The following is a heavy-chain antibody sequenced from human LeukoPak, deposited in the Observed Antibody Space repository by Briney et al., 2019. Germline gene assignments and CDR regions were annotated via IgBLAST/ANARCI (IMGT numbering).Heavy chain of an antibody. Sequence: ASVKASCKASGYTFTSYGISWVRQAPGQGLEWMGWISAYNGNTNYAQKLQGRVTMTTDTSTSTAYMELRSLRSDDTAVYYCARDGVWFGELPGSNYYYYGMDVWGQGTTVTVPS. V-gene: IGHV1-18*01. J-gene: IGHJ6*02. CDR2: ISAYNGNT. D-gene: IGHD3-10*01. CDR3: ARDGVWFGELPGSNYYYYGMDV. CDR1: GYTFTSYG.